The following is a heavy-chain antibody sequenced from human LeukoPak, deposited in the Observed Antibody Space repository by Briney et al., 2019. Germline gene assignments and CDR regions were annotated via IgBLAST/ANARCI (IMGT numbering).Heavy chain of an antibody. D-gene: IGHD3-3*02. Sequence: GGSLRLSCAASGFTFSSYWMTWVGQAPGKGREGVASIKQDGNEKYYVDSVKGRFTISRDDARNSLYLQMSSLRADDTAVYYCARDGAFRIYDYWGQGTLVTVSS. CDR3: ARDGAFRIYDY. J-gene: IGHJ4*02. V-gene: IGHV3-7*01. CDR2: IKQDGNEK. CDR1: GFTFSSYW.